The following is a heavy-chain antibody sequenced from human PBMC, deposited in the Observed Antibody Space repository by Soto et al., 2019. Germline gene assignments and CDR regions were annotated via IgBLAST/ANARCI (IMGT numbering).Heavy chain of an antibody. CDR1: GGSISSYY. D-gene: IGHD4-17*01. Sequence: PSETLSLTCTVSGGSISSYYWSWIRQPPGKGLEWIGYIYYSGSTNYNPSLKSRVTISVDTSKNQFSLKLSSVTAADTAVYYCARVGRDYGDSNYHYVMDVWGQGTTVTVSS. V-gene: IGHV4-59*01. CDR2: IYYSGST. CDR3: ARVGRDYGDSNYHYVMDV. J-gene: IGHJ6*02.